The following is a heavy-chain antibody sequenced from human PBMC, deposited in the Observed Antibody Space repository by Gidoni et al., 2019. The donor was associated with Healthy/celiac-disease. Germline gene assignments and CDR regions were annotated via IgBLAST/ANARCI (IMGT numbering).Heavy chain of an antibody. CDR1: GFTFRSYG. D-gene: IGHD6-19*01. Sequence: QVQLVESGGGVVQPGRSLRLSCAASGFTFRSYGMHWVRQAPGKGLEWVAVIWYDGSNKYYADSVKGRFTISRDNSKNTLYLQMNSLRAEDTAVYYCARDRGIAVAGTVGYWGQGTLVTVSS. CDR2: IWYDGSNK. V-gene: IGHV3-33*01. CDR3: ARDRGIAVAGTVGY. J-gene: IGHJ4*02.